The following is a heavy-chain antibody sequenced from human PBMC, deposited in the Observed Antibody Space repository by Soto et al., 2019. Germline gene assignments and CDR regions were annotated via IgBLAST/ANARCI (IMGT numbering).Heavy chain of an antibody. V-gene: IGHV1-18*01. CDR1: GYTFTRYG. CDR2: ISGYNGDT. D-gene: IGHD1-1*01. Sequence: QGQLVQSGPEVKKPGASVKVSCKASGYTFTRYGISWVRQAPGQGLEWMGWISGYNGDTNYAQKVQGRVTMTIDTSTSTAYMEWRSLTADDTAIYYCAKNGQLPYYYGMDVWGQGTTVTVSS. J-gene: IGHJ6*02. CDR3: AKNGQLPYYYGMDV.